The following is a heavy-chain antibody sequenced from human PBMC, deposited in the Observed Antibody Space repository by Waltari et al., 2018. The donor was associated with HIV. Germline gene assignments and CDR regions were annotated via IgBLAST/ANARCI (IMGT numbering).Heavy chain of an antibody. Sequence: QLQLQESGPGLVKPSETLSLTCTVSGGSISSSSYYWGGIRQPPGQGLEWIGSIYYSGRTYYNPPLKSRVTISVDTSKNHFSLKLSSVTAADTAVYYCARHGHIGVVPAAIGGYDAFDIWGQGTMVTVSS. CDR1: GGSISSSSYY. CDR3: ARHGHIGVVPAAIGGYDAFDI. D-gene: IGHD2-2*01. V-gene: IGHV4-39*01. CDR2: IYYSGRT. J-gene: IGHJ3*02.